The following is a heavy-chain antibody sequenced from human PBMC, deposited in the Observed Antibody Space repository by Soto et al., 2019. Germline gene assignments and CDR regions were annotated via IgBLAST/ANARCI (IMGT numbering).Heavy chain of an antibody. CDR2: IYSGGST. V-gene: IGHV3-53*02. D-gene: IGHD3-22*01. J-gene: IGHJ4*02. Sequence: EVQLVETGGDLIQPGGSLRLSCAASGFTVSSNYMSWVRQAPGKGLEWVSVIYSGGSTYYADSVKGRFTISRDNSKNTLYLQMNSLRAEDTAVYYCARGYYDSSGYPVDYWGQGTLVTVSS. CDR1: GFTVSSNY. CDR3: ARGYYDSSGYPVDY.